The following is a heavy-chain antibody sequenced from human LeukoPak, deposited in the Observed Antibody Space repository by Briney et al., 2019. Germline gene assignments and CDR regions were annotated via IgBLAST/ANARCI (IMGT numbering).Heavy chain of an antibody. Sequence: SETLSLTCGVSGASINNDNYWSWVRQPPGEGLEWIGEVHHSGTAKYNPSLKSRVTISVDQSKNQFSLNLNSVTAADTAVYYCARVGTGTLLYWGQGTLVTVSS. V-gene: IGHV4-4*02. CDR2: VHHSGTA. D-gene: IGHD7-27*01. J-gene: IGHJ4*02. CDR1: GASINNDNY. CDR3: ARVGTGTLLY.